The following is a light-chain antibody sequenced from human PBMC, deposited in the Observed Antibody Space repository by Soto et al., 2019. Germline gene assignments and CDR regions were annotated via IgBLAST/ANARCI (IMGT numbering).Light chain of an antibody. CDR3: LLYFGGAQLV. CDR1: TGAVTTGNY. V-gene: IGLV7-43*01. Sequence: QAVVTQEPSLTVSLGGTVTLTCASSTGAVTTGNYASWFQQKPGQAPRTLIYTTDNRHSWTPARFSGSLLGGKAALTLSSLQPEDEADYYCLLYFGGAQLVFGGGTKVTVL. CDR2: TTD. J-gene: IGLJ3*02.